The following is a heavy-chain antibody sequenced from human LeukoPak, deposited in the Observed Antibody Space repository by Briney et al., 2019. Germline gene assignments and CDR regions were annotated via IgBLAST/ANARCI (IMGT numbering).Heavy chain of an antibody. J-gene: IGHJ3*02. V-gene: IGHV3-33*01. CDR3: AREGGGCSSTSCYKAFDI. CDR2: IWYDGSNK. CDR1: GFTLSSYG. D-gene: IGHD2-2*02. Sequence: GRSLRLSCAASGFTLSSYGMHWVRQAPGKGLEWVAVIWYDGSNKYYADSVKGRFTISRDNSKNTLYLQMNSLRAEDTAVYYCAREGGGCSSTSCYKAFDIWGQGTMVTVSS.